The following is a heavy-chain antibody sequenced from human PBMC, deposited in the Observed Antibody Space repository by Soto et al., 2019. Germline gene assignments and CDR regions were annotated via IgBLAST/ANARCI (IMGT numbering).Heavy chain of an antibody. CDR1: GYSFTTYW. Sequence: PGESLKISCKGSGYSFTTYWIAWVRQMPGKGLEWMGIVYPGDSDTRHSPSFQGQVTISGDKSINTVYLHWSSLKASDTAMYYCARVMISTTTPFYFDFWGQGTLVTVSS. D-gene: IGHD2-21*01. CDR2: VYPGDSDT. V-gene: IGHV5-51*01. J-gene: IGHJ4*02. CDR3: ARVMISTTTPFYFDF.